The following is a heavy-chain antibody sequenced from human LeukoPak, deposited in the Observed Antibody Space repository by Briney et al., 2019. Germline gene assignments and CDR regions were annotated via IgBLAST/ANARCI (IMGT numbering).Heavy chain of an antibody. J-gene: IGHJ5*02. CDR1: GYTFTGYY. Sequence: ASVKVSCKASGYTFTGYYMHWVRQAPGQGLEWMGWINPNSGGTNYAQKFQGRVTMTRDTSISTAYMELSRLRSDDTAVYYCARQVTFMIVDIDPWGQGTLVTVSS. CDR2: INPNSGGT. V-gene: IGHV1-2*02. CDR3: ARQVTFMIVDIDP. D-gene: IGHD3-22*01.